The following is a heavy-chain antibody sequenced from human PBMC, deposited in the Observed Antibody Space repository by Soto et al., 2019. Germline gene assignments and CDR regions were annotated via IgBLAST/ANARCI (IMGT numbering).Heavy chain of an antibody. J-gene: IGHJ6*02. Sequence: KVSCKASGYTFTSYYMHWVRQAPGQGLEWMGIINPSGGSTSYAQKFQGRVTMTRDTSTSTVYMELSSLRSEDTAVYYCARDGSSWYLHYGMDVWGQGTTVTVSS. CDR3: ARDGSSWYLHYGMDV. D-gene: IGHD6-13*01. CDR1: GYTFTSYY. CDR2: INPSGGST. V-gene: IGHV1-46*01.